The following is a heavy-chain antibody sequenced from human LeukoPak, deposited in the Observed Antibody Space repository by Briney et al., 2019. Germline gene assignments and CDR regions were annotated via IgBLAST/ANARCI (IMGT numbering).Heavy chain of an antibody. J-gene: IGHJ5*02. CDR1: GGSISSSSYY. Sequence: SETLSLTCTVSGGSISSSSYYWGWIRQPPGKGLEWVGSITYSGSTYYNPSLKSRVTISVDTSKNQFSLKLISVTAADTAVYYCARDLDYYDSTWFDPWGQGTLVTVSS. D-gene: IGHD3-22*01. V-gene: IGHV4-39*07. CDR3: ARDLDYYDSTWFDP. CDR2: ITYSGST.